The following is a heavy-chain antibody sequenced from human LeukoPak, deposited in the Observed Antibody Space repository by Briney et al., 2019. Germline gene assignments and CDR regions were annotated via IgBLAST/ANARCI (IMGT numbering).Heavy chain of an antibody. J-gene: IGHJ4*02. CDR2: VYHSGVT. CDR3: ARWDDSAWGFGN. CDR1: GGSITNTNYY. Sequence: PSETLSLTCTVSGGSITNTNYYWAWIRQPPGEGLEWIGSVYHSGVTYYTPSLKSRVSISVDTSNNQFSLKVTSVTAADTAVYYCARWDDSAWGFGNWGPGTLVTVSS. V-gene: IGHV4-39*01. D-gene: IGHD6-19*01.